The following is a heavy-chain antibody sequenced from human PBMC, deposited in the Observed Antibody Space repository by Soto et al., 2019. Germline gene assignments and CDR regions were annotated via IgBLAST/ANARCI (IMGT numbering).Heavy chain of an antibody. CDR1: GFTFNNYP. CDR2: ITDSGDDT. V-gene: IGHV3-23*01. CDR3: AKLGSSSWSPHYYFDY. Sequence: EVQLLESGGGLVQPGGSLRLSCAASGFTFNNYPMGWVRQAPGKGLEWVSAITDSGDDTYYIDSVKGRFTISRDNSKSTLYLQMNSLRAEDTAIYYCAKLGSSSWSPHYYFDYWGQGTLVTVSS. J-gene: IGHJ4*02. D-gene: IGHD2-2*01.